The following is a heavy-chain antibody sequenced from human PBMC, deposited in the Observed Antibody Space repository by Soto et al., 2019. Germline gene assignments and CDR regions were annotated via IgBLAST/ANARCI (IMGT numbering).Heavy chain of an antibody. V-gene: IGHV3-15*07. CDR2: IKIKTDGGTT. CDR3: TNLTVIYDTSGYYSIY. J-gene: IGHJ4*02. D-gene: IGHD3-22*01. CDR1: GLVFSNTW. Sequence: EVQLVESGGGLVKPGGSLRLSCAASGLVFSNTWMNWVRQAPGKGLEWVGRIKIKTDGGTTDYAAPVKGRFNISRDDSKNTLYLKMNGLKAEDAAVYYCTNLTVIYDTSGYYSIYWGQGTLVTVSS.